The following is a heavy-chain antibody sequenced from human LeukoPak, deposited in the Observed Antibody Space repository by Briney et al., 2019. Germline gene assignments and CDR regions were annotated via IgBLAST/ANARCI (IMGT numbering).Heavy chain of an antibody. D-gene: IGHD1-14*01. CDR2: ISSSSSTI. J-gene: IGHJ6*03. CDR1: GFTFSSYS. CDR3: ARGAEVWNHFLGSHYYYYMDV. Sequence: GGSLRLSCAASGFTFSSYSMDWVRQAPGKGLEWVSYISSSSSTIYYADSVKGRFTISRDNAKNSLYLQMNSLRAEDTAVYYCARGAEVWNHFLGSHYYYYMDVWGKGTTVTVSS. V-gene: IGHV3-48*04.